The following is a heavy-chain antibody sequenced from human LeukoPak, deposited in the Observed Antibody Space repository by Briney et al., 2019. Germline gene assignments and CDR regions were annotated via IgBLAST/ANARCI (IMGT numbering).Heavy chain of an antibody. CDR2: IIPILGIA. J-gene: IGHJ4*02. V-gene: IGHV1-69*04. D-gene: IGHD2-21*01. CDR1: GGTFSSYA. Sequence: SVTVSCKASGGTFSSYAISWVRQAPGQGIEWMGRIIPILGIANYAQNFQGRVTITADKSTSTAYMELSSLRSEDTAVYYCARDLGEPHFDYWGQGTLVTVSS. CDR3: ARDLGEPHFDY.